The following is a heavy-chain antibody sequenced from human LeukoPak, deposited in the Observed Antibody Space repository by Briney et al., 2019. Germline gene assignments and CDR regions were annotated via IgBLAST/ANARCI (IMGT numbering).Heavy chain of an antibody. V-gene: IGHV3-30*18. Sequence: GGSLRLSCAASGFTFSSYGMHWVRQAPGKGLEWVAVISYDGSNKYYADSAKGRFTISRDNSKNTLYLQMNSLRAEDTAVYYCAKDLSPYYYGSGSTVDYWGQGTLVTVSS. CDR2: ISYDGSNK. CDR1: GFTFSSYG. CDR3: AKDLSPYYYGSGSTVDY. D-gene: IGHD3-10*01. J-gene: IGHJ4*02.